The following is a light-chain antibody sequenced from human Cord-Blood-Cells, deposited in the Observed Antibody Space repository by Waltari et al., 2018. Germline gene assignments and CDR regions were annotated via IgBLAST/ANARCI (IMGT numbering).Light chain of an antibody. J-gene: IGKJ3*01. Sequence: EIVLTQSPGTLSLSPGERATLSRRASQSVSSSYLAWYQQKPGQAPRPLIYGASSRATGIPDRFSGSGSGTDFTLTISRLEPEDFAVYYCQQYGSSPFTFGPGTKVDIK. CDR3: QQYGSSPFT. CDR2: GAS. V-gene: IGKV3-20*01. CDR1: QSVSSSY.